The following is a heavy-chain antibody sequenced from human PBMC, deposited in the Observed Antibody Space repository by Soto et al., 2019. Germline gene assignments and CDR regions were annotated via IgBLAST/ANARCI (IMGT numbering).Heavy chain of an antibody. Sequence: SETLSLTCTVSGDSVNSGTYYWSWIRQPPGKGLEWIGYIYNSGSTNYNPSLKSRVTISVDTSKNQFSLKLSSVTAADTAVYYCARVGYSSGWFDYWGQGTLVNVS. D-gene: IGHD6-19*01. CDR3: ARVGYSSGWFDY. CDR1: GDSVNSGTYY. CDR2: IYNSGST. J-gene: IGHJ4*02. V-gene: IGHV4-61*01.